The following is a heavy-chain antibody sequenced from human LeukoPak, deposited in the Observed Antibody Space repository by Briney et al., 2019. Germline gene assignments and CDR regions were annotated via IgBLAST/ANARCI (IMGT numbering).Heavy chain of an antibody. V-gene: IGHV3-23*01. J-gene: IGHJ4*02. D-gene: IGHD3-10*01. CDR1: GFIFSSYA. Sequence: GGSLRLSCAASGFIFSSYAMSWVRQAPGKGLEWVSTISGSGGSTYYADSVKGRFTISRDNSKNTLYMQMNSLRVEDTAVYYCARDGGGSFDYWGQGTLVTVSS. CDR3: ARDGGGSFDY. CDR2: ISGSGGST.